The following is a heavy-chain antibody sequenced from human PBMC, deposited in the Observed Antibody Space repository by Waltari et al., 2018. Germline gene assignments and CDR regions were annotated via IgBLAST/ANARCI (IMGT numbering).Heavy chain of an antibody. CDR1: GFTFRGFW. CDR3: ARGFLDS. J-gene: IGHJ4*02. CDR2: IKHDGSDK. Sequence: EVQLVESGGGLVQPGGSLRLSCTASGFTFRGFWMSWVRQTPEKGLEWVANIKHDGSDKYYVDSVKGRFTISRDNAENSVSLQMNNLRAEDTAVYYCARGFLDSWGQGTLVTVSS. V-gene: IGHV3-7*01.